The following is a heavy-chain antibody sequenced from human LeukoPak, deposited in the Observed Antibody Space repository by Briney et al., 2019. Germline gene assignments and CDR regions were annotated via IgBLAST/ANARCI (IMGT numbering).Heavy chain of an antibody. Sequence: ASVKVSCKASGYTFTSYYMHWVRQAPGQGLEWMGIINPSGGSTSYAQKFQGRVTMTRDTSTSTVYMELSSLRSEDTAVCYCARDPTGEWLMRYSFDYWGQGTLVTVSS. CDR2: INPSGGST. CDR3: ARDPTGEWLMRYSFDY. CDR1: GYTFTSYY. J-gene: IGHJ4*02. D-gene: IGHD3-3*01. V-gene: IGHV1-46*01.